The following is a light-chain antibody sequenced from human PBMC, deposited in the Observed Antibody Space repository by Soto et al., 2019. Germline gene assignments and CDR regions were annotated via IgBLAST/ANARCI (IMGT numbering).Light chain of an antibody. V-gene: IGKV3-20*01. Sequence: EIGLTQSPATLSLSPGNRATRPSRASETVTGKYLAWYQQKPGQAPRLLIYDASYRATGIPARFSGSGSGTDFTLTISRLEPEDFAVYYCQQYGSSPRTFGQGTKVDIK. J-gene: IGKJ1*01. CDR1: ETVTGKY. CDR3: QQYGSSPRT. CDR2: DAS.